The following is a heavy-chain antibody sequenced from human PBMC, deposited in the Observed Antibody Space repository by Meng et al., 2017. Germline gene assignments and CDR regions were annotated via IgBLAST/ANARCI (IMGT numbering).Heavy chain of an antibody. CDR2: INHSGST. CDR3: ARGFGSGWYQD. CDR1: GGSFSGYY. J-gene: IGHJ4*02. Sequence: GSLRLSCAVYGGSFSGYYWSWIRQPPGKGLEWIGEINHSGSTNYNPSLKSRVTISVDTSKNQFSLKLSSVTAADTAVYYCARGFGSGWYQDWGQGTLVTVSS. D-gene: IGHD6-19*01. V-gene: IGHV4-34*01.